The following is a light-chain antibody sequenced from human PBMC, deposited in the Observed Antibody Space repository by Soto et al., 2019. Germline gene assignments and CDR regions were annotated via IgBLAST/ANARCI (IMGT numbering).Light chain of an antibody. V-gene: IGLV2-14*01. J-gene: IGLJ2*01. CDR2: EVS. CDR1: SSDVGTYDY. CDR3: SSYTNSSTHVV. Sequence: QSVLTQPASVSGSPGQSITISCTGTSSDVGTYDYVSWYQLHPGKAPKLMIYEVSNRPSGVSYRFSGSKSGDTASLSISGLQAEDEAEYYCSSYTNSSTHVVFGGGTKLTVL.